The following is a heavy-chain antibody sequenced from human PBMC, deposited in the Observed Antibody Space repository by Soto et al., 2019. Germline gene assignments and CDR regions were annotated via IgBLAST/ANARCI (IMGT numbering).Heavy chain of an antibody. D-gene: IGHD2-21*01. V-gene: IGHV3-23*01. J-gene: IGHJ6*02. CDR1: GFTFRNYV. Sequence: EVQLLESGGDLIQPGGSLRLSCEASGFTFRNYVMNWVRQAPGKGLEWVSDISATGDNTYYADSVKGRFTISRDNSKNTLYLQIISLRAEDTAVYYCAKTQPYSCQYGMEFWGQGTTVTVSS. CDR3: AKTQPYSCQYGMEF. CDR2: ISATGDNT.